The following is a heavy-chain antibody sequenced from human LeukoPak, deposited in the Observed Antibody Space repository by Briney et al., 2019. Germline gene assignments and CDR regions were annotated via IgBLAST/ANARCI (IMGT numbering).Heavy chain of an antibody. CDR1: GFTFSSYG. Sequence: GRSLRLSCAASGFTFSSYGMHWVRQAPGKGLEWVAVIWCDGSNKYYADSVKGRFTISRDNSKNTLYLQMNSLRAEDTAVYYCAKDQVEGWLPYFDYWGQGTLVTVSS. J-gene: IGHJ4*02. CDR2: IWCDGSNK. V-gene: IGHV3-33*06. D-gene: IGHD5-12*01. CDR3: AKDQVEGWLPYFDY.